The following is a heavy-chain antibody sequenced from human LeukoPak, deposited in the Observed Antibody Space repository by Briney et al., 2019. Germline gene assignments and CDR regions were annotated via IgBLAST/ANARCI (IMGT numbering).Heavy chain of an antibody. CDR3: IRELANCGGDCLGY. J-gene: IGHJ4*02. CDR1: GFTFSSHW. CDR2: INSDGSII. D-gene: IGHD2-21*02. Sequence: PGGSLRLSCAASGFTFSSHWMHWVRHAPGEGLVWVSRINSDGSIIGYADSVKGRFTISRDNAKNTLYLQMNSLRAEDTAVYYCIRELANCGGDCLGYWGQGTLVTVSS. V-gene: IGHV3-74*01.